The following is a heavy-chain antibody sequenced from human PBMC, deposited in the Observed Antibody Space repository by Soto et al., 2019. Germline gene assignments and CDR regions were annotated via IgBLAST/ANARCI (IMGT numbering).Heavy chain of an antibody. V-gene: IGHV3-30-3*01. CDR2: ISYDGSNK. Sequence: QVQLVESGGGVVQPGRSLGLSCAASGFTFSTYAMHWVRQAPGKGLVWLAVISYDGSNKYYADSVNGRFTISRDNSKNTLFLHMNSLTAEDTAVYYCARDQRAGNCRGGSCYYYYGMDVWGQGTTVTVSS. CDR1: GFTFSTYA. CDR3: ARDQRAGNCRGGSCYYYYGMDV. D-gene: IGHD2-15*01. J-gene: IGHJ6*02.